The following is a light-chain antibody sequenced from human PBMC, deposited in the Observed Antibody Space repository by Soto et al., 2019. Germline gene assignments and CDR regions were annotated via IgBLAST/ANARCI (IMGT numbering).Light chain of an antibody. CDR2: SND. Sequence: QSVLTQPPSASGTPGQRVTISCSGSSSNIRSYTVNWYKQVPGTAPKLLIYSNDRRPSRVPDRFSGSKSGTSASLAISGLQSEDEADYYCAAWDDSLNGWVFGGGTKVTVL. V-gene: IGLV1-44*01. CDR1: SSNIRSYT. J-gene: IGLJ3*02. CDR3: AAWDDSLNGWV.